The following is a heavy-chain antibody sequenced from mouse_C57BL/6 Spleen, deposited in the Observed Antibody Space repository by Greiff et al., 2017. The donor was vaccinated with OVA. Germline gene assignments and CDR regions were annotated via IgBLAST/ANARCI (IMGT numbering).Heavy chain of an antibody. V-gene: IGHV1-64*01. J-gene: IGHJ1*03. Sequence: VQLQQPGAELVKPGASVKLSCKASGYTFTSYWMHWVKQRPGQGLEWIGMIHPNSGSTNYNEKFKSKATLTVDKSSNTAYMQLSSLTSEDSAVYYCARSHDGYYGYFDVWGTGTTVTVSS. D-gene: IGHD2-3*01. CDR1: GYTFTSYW. CDR2: IHPNSGST. CDR3: ARSHDGYYGYFDV.